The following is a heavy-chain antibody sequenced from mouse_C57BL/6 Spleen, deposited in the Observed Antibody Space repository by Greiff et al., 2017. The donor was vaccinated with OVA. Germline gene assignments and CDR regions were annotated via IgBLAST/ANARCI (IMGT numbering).Heavy chain of an antibody. CDR2: IDPSDSYT. J-gene: IGHJ2*01. CDR1: GYTFTSYW. Sequence: QVQLQQPGAELVKPGASVKLSCKASGYTFTSYWMQWVKQRPGQGLEWIGEIDPSDSYTNYNQKFKGKATLTVDTSSSTAYMQRSSLKSEDSAVYYCARSDSSGYNYFDYWGQGTTLTVSS. CDR3: ARSDSSGYNYFDY. V-gene: IGHV1-50*01. D-gene: IGHD3-2*02.